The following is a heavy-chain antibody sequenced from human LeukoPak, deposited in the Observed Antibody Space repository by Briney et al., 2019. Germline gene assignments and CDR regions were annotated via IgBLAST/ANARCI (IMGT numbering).Heavy chain of an antibody. CDR1: GFTFSSYG. D-gene: IGHD3-3*01. V-gene: IGHV3-30*03. Sequence: GGSLRLSCAASGFTFSSYGMHWVRQAPGKGLEWVAVISYDGSNKYYADSVKGRFTISRDNSKNTLYLQMNSLRAEDTAVYYCARLPYLRFLEWLLYFDYWGQGTLVTVSS. CDR2: ISYDGSNK. CDR3: ARLPYLRFLEWLLYFDY. J-gene: IGHJ4*02.